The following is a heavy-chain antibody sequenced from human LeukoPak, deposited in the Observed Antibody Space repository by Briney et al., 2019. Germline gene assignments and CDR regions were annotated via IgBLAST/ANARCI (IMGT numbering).Heavy chain of an antibody. CDR3: AKDLKTTVGLYYYMDV. V-gene: IGHV3-30*02. CDR1: GFTFSSNG. Sequence: PGGPLRLSCAASGFTFSSNGMHWVRQAPGKGLEWVTFIRYDGSNRYYADSVKGRFTISRDNSKNTLWLQMNSLRAEDTAVYYCAKDLKTTVGLYYYMDVWGKGTTVTVSS. CDR2: IRYDGSNR. D-gene: IGHD4-11*01. J-gene: IGHJ6*03.